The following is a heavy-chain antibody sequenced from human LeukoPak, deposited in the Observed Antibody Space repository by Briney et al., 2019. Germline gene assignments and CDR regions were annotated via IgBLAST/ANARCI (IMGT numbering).Heavy chain of an antibody. V-gene: IGHV3-23*01. J-gene: IGHJ3*02. D-gene: IGHD3-16*01. CDR2: FSVSGDSI. Sequence: GGSLRLSCAASGFTFDDYGLSWVRQAPGKGLEWVSVFSVSGDSIFYADSVKGRFTISRDISNNTLFLEMNSLRAEDTAIYYCAKRGTGMYASDIWGQGTMVTVSS. CDR1: GFTFDDYG. CDR3: AKRGTGMYASDI.